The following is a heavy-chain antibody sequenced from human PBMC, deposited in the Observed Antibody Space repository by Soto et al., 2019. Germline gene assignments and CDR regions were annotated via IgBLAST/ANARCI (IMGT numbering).Heavy chain of an antibody. CDR3: AASCVACGGFNYYGMDV. D-gene: IGHD2-21*01. Sequence: QVQLQESGPGLVKPSQTLSLTCTVSGGSISSGGYYWYWIRQHPGKGLEWIGYIYYSGTTYYNPSLKCRVSISIDPSKNQFSLKLSSVTAADTAVYYCAASCVACGGFNYYGMDVWGQGTTVTVSS. CDR1: GGSISSGGYY. CDR2: IYYSGTT. J-gene: IGHJ6*02. V-gene: IGHV4-31*03.